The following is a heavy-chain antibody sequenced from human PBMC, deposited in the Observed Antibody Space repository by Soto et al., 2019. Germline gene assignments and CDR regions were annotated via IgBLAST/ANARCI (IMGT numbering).Heavy chain of an antibody. Sequence: QVQLQESGPGLVKPSQTLSLTCTVSGGSISSGGYYWSWIRQHPGKGLEWIGYIYYSGSTYYNPSLKSRVTISVDTSKNQFSLKLSSVTAADTAVYYCARDRASDSSSSPNWFDPWGQGTLVTVSS. V-gene: IGHV4-31*03. J-gene: IGHJ5*02. CDR2: IYYSGST. CDR1: GGSISSGGYY. CDR3: ARDRASDSSSSPNWFDP. D-gene: IGHD6-6*01.